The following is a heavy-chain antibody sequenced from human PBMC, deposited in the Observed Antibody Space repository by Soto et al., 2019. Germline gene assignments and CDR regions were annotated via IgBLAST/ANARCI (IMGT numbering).Heavy chain of an antibody. CDR3: ARDMITFGGVMGY. V-gene: IGHV3-48*01. Sequence: GGSLRLSCAASGFTFSSYSMNWVRQAPGKGLEWVSYISSSSSTIYYADSVKGRFTISRDNAKNSLYLQMNSLRAEDTAVYYCARDMITFGGVMGYWGQGTLVTVSS. D-gene: IGHD3-16*01. CDR2: ISSSSSTI. CDR1: GFTFSSYS. J-gene: IGHJ4*02.